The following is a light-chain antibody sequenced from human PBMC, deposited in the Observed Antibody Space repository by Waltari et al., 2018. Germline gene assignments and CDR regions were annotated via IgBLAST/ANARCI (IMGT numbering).Light chain of an antibody. CDR3: SSYTSSRTRV. CDR1: RSDVGGYNY. CDR2: DVS. V-gene: IGLV2-14*03. Sequence: QSALTQPASVSGSPGQPVTISCTGTRSDVGGYNYVSWYQHHPGKAPQLMIYDVSNRPSGVSNRFSGSKSANTASLTISGLQAEDEADYYCSSYTSSRTRVFGGGTKLTVL. J-gene: IGLJ3*02.